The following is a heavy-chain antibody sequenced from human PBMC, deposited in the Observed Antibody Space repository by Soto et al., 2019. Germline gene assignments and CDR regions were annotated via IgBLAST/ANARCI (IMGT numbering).Heavy chain of an antibody. CDR3: RVVIIPGMVSHGMDV. J-gene: IGHJ6*02. Sequence: ASVKVSCKVSVYTLTELSMHWVRQAPGKGLEWMGGFDPEDGETIYAQKFQGRVTMTEDTSTDTAYIEVSSLTPEDTGVFYCRVVIIPGMVSHGMDVRGQGTTVTVSS. CDR1: VYTLTELS. V-gene: IGHV1-24*01. D-gene: IGHD3-3*01. CDR2: FDPEDGET.